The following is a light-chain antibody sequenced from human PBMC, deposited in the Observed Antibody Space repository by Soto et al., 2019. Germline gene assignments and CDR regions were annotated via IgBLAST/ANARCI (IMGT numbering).Light chain of an antibody. CDR2: GAS. J-gene: IGKJ1*01. V-gene: IGKV3-20*01. CDR1: QSVSSSF. CDR3: QQHGSSPPWT. Sequence: EIVLTQSPGTLSLSPGERATLSCRASQSVSSSFLAWYQQKPGQSPRFLIYGASSRATGIPDRFSGSGSGTDFTLTISRLEPEDFAVYYCQQHGSSPPWTFGQGTKVDIK.